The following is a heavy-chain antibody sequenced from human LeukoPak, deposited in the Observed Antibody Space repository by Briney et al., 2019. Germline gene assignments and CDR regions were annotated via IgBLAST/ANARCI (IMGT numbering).Heavy chain of an antibody. V-gene: IGHV5-51*01. J-gene: IGHJ6*02. Sequence: GESLKIPCKGSGYSFTSYWIGWVRPMPGKGVEWMGIIYPGDSDNRYSPSCQGQVNISADKSLSTAYLQWSSLKASDTAMYYCAGRGSGYDRFDPHYYYYGMDVWGQGTTVTVSS. CDR2: IYPGDSDN. D-gene: IGHD5-12*01. CDR1: GYSFTSYW. CDR3: AGRGSGYDRFDPHYYYYGMDV.